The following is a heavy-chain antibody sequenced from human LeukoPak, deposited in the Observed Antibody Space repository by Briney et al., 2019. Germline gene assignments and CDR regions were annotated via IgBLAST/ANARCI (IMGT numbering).Heavy chain of an antibody. V-gene: IGHV3-23*01. D-gene: IGHD6-13*01. CDR2: ISGSGGST. J-gene: IGHJ4*02. CDR3: TKAMDSSIWYSLFDY. Sequence: GGSLRLSCAASGFAFNYYDMSWVRQAPGKGLEWVSAISGSGGSTKYADSVKGRFTISRDNSKNTLYLQMKSLKAEDTAVYYCTKAMDSSIWYSLFDYWGQGTLVAVSS. CDR1: GFAFNYYD.